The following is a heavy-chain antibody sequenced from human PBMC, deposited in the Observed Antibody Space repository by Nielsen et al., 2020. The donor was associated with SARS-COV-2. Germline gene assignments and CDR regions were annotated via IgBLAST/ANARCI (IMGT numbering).Heavy chain of an antibody. CDR3: ASSSGYGDYPI. J-gene: IGHJ3*02. CDR2: IKQDGSEK. Sequence: GESLKISCAASGFTFSSYWMSWVRQAPGKGLEWVANIKQDGSEKYYVDSVKGRFTISRDNAKNSLYLQMNSLRAEDTAVYYCASSSGYGDYPIWGQGTMVTVSS. D-gene: IGHD4-17*01. V-gene: IGHV3-7*03. CDR1: GFTFSSYW.